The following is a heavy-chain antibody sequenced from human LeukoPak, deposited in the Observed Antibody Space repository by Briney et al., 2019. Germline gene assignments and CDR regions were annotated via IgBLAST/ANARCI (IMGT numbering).Heavy chain of an antibody. J-gene: IGHJ4*01. Sequence: PSETLSLTCTVSGGSISSYYWSWIRQPAGKGLEWIGRIYTSGSTNYNPSLKSRVTMSVDTSKNQFSLKLSSVTAADTAVYYCARERGAYGDYAIDYWGQGTLVTVSS. CDR1: GGSISSYY. CDR2: IYTSGST. V-gene: IGHV4-4*07. CDR3: ARERGAYGDYAIDY. D-gene: IGHD4-17*01.